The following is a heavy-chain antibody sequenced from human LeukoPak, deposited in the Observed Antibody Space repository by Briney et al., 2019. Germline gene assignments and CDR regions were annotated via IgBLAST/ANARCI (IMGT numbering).Heavy chain of an antibody. D-gene: IGHD5-18*01. CDR3: ARARREYSYGYRPNEMGHYFDH. Sequence: SSETLSLTCAVYGGSFSGYYWSWIRQPPGKGLEWIGEINHSGSTNYNPSLKSRVTISVDTSKNQFSLKLSSVTAADTAVYYCARARREYSYGYRPNEMGHYFDHWGQGTLVTVSS. J-gene: IGHJ4*02. V-gene: IGHV4-34*01. CDR1: GGSFSGYY. CDR2: INHSGST.